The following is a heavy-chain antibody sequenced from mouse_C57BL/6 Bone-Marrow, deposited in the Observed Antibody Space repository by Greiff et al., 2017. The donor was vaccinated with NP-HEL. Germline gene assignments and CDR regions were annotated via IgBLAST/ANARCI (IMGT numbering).Heavy chain of an antibody. J-gene: IGHJ1*03. CDR1: GYSITSDY. CDR3: ARRYYGSSFLYFDV. CDR2: ISYSGST. D-gene: IGHD1-1*01. V-gene: IGHV3-8*01. Sequence: VQLKESGPGLAKPSQTLSLTCSVTGYSITSDYLNWIRKFPGHKLEYMGYISYSGSTYYNPSLKSRISITRDTSKNQYYLKLNSVTTEDTATYYGARRYYGSSFLYFDVWGTGTTVTVSS.